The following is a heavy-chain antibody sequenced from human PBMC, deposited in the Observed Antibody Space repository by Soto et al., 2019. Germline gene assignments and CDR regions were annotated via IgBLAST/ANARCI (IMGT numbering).Heavy chain of an antibody. V-gene: IGHV1-3*01. Sequence: GASVKVSCKASGYTFTSYAMHWVRQAPGQRLEWMGWINAGNGNTKYSQKFQGRVTITRDTSAGTAYMELSSLRSEDTAVYYCARDPDNCKLVVTFDYWGQGSLVTVSS. D-gene: IGHD2-21*02. CDR3: ARDPDNCKLVVTFDY. CDR1: GYTFTSYA. J-gene: IGHJ4*02. CDR2: INAGNGNT.